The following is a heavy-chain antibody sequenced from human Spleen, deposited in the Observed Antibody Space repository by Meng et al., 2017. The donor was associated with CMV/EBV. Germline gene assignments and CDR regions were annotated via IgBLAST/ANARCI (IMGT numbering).Heavy chain of an antibody. D-gene: IGHD2-2*01. CDR1: GDSVSSNSAA. V-gene: IGHV6-1*01. Sequence: SQTLSLTCAISGDSVSSNSAAWNWIRQSPSRGLEWLGRTYYRSKWYNDYAVSVKSRITINPDTTKHQFSLQLNSVTPEDTAVYYCARSPPYQLLVDFWGQGTLVTVSS. J-gene: IGHJ4*02. CDR2: TYYRSKWYN. CDR3: ARSPPYQLLVDF.